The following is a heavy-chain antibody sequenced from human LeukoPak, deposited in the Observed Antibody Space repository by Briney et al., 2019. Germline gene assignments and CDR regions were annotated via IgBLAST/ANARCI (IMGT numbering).Heavy chain of an antibody. CDR3: ARSYPDY. CDR1: GFTFSSYA. Sequence: GGSLRLSCAASGFTFSSYAMHWVRQAPGKGLEWVAVISYDGSNKYYADSVKGRFTISRDNSKNTLYLQMNSLRAEDTAVYYRARSYPDYWGQGTLVTVSS. CDR2: ISYDGSNK. J-gene: IGHJ4*02. D-gene: IGHD2-2*02. V-gene: IGHV3-30*01.